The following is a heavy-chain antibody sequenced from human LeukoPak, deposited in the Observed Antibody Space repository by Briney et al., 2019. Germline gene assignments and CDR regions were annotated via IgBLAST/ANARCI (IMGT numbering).Heavy chain of an antibody. CDR3: ARESVLWFGELKWFDP. J-gene: IGHJ5*02. Sequence: GGSLRLSCAASGFTFSGYGMHWVRQAPGKGLEWVAFIRYDGSNKYYADSVKGRFTISRDNSKNTLYLQMNSLRAEDTAVYYCARESVLWFGELKWFDPWGQGTLVTVSS. CDR2: IRYDGSNK. D-gene: IGHD3-10*01. CDR1: GFTFSGYG. V-gene: IGHV3-30*02.